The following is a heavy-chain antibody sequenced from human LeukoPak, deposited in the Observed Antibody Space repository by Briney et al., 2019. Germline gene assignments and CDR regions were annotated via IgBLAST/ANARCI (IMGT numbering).Heavy chain of an antibody. J-gene: IGHJ4*02. D-gene: IGHD3-3*01. CDR1: GFTFSSYG. CDR2: IRYDGSNK. V-gene: IGHV3-30*02. CDR3: AKGYDFWSGYYSDYFDY. Sequence: GGSLRLSCAASGFTFSSYGMHWVRQAPGKGLGWVAFIRYDGSNKYYADSVKGRFTISRDNSKNTLYLQMNSLRAEDTAVYYCAKGYDFWSGYYSDYFDYWGQGTLVTVSS.